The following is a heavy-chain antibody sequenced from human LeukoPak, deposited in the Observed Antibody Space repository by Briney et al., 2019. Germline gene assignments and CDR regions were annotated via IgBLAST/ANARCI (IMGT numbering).Heavy chain of an antibody. Sequence: GGSLRLSCAASGFAFSSYWMSWVRQAPGKGLEWVASIKQDGSEKYYVDSVKGRFTISRDNAKNSLYLQMNSLRAEDTAVYYCARGHSSSPNWFDPWGQGTLVTVSS. CDR1: GFAFSSYW. J-gene: IGHJ5*02. CDR2: IKQDGSEK. V-gene: IGHV3-7*04. D-gene: IGHD6-13*01. CDR3: ARGHSSSPNWFDP.